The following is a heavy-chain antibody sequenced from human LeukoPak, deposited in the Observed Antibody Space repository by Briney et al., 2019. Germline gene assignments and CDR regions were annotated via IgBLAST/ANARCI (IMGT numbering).Heavy chain of an antibody. J-gene: IGHJ4*02. Sequence: SETLSLTCTVSGGSISSSSYYWGWIRQPPGEGLEWIGSIYYSGSTYYNPSLKSRVTISVDTSKNQFSLKLSSVTAADTAVYYCARLSYDILTGYSTWGQGTLVTVSS. CDR3: ARLSYDILTGYST. CDR2: IYYSGST. D-gene: IGHD3-9*01. CDR1: GGSISSSSYY. V-gene: IGHV4-39*07.